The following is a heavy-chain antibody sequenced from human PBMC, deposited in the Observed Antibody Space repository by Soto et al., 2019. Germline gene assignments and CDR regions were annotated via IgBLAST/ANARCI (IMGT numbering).Heavy chain of an antibody. D-gene: IGHD6-6*01. CDR3: ARDRSIAIPAMTLDY. V-gene: IGHV3-30-3*01. Sequence: QVQLVESGGGVVQPGRSLRLSCAASGFILSSYTMYWVRQAPGKGLEWVALISYDGNNKYYADSVKGRFTIPRDNSNNTLYMQVSSLRREDTAVDYCARDRSIAIPAMTLDYWGQGTLVTVSS. CDR2: ISYDGNNK. CDR1: GFILSSYT. J-gene: IGHJ4*02.